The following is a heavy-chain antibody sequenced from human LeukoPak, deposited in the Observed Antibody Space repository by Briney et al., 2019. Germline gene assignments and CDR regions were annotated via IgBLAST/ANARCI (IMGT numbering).Heavy chain of an antibody. J-gene: IGHJ4*02. Sequence: GGSLRLSCAVSGLTFSSYWMHWVRQAPGKGLVWVSRINSDGSSTSYADSVKGRFTISRDNAKNTLYLQMNSLRAEDTAVYYCARASYYGSGSYPDYWGQGTLVTVSS. CDR1: GLTFSSYW. CDR2: INSDGSST. D-gene: IGHD3-10*01. CDR3: ARASYYGSGSYPDY. V-gene: IGHV3-74*01.